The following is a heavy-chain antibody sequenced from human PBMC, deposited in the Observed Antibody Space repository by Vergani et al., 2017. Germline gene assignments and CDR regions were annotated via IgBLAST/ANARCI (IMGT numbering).Heavy chain of an antibody. CDR1: GYSFTSYW. V-gene: IGHV5-51*01. D-gene: IGHD5-12*01. CDR3: AKDLVTNYYYYGMDV. Sequence: EVQLVQSGAEVKKPGESLKISCKGSGYSFTSYWIGWVRQMPGKGLEWMGIIYPGDSDTRYSPSFQGQVTISADKSISTAYLQWSSLKASDTAMYYCAKDLVTNYYYYGMDVWGQGTTVTVSS. J-gene: IGHJ6*02. CDR2: IYPGDSDT.